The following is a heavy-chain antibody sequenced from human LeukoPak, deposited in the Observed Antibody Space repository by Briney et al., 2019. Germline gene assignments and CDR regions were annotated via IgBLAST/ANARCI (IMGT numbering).Heavy chain of an antibody. J-gene: IGHJ5*02. CDR3: ANGRDDSLHSSSWYPGVS. CDR1: GFTFSDYY. Sequence: HPGGSLRLSCAASGFTFSDYYMSWIRQAPGKGLEWVAFIRYDGSNKYYADSVKGRFTISRDNSKNTLYLQMNSLRAEDTAVYYCANGRDDSLHSSSWYPGVSWGQGTLVTVSS. CDR2: IRYDGSNK. V-gene: IGHV3-30*02. D-gene: IGHD6-13*01.